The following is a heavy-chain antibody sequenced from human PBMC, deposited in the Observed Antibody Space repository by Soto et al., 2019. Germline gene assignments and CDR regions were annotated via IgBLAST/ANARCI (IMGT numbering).Heavy chain of an antibody. CDR3: ATQTISHTWGV. J-gene: IGHJ6*02. CDR1: GAPITTTKW. D-gene: IGHD3-16*01. CDR2: LSREGNR. V-gene: IGHV4-4*02. Sequence: QEQPQESGPGLVKPSETLSLTCTVSGAPITTTKWWAWVRLPPGKALEWIGELSREGNRNSNPSPWGRFIISPDQAKDHFLLEPNYGKAAEPALDYCATQTISHTWGVWGRGTSVTVSS.